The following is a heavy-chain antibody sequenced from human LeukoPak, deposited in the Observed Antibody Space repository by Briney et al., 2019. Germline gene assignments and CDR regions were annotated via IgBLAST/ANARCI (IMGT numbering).Heavy chain of an antibody. J-gene: IGHJ4*02. V-gene: IGHV4-59*12. D-gene: IGHD1-7*01. CDR3: AELRFFGY. Sequence: SETLSLTCTVSGGSISNYYWSWIRRPPGKGLEWIGYIYYSGSTNYNPSLKSRVTISVDTSKNQFSLKLSSVTAADTAVYFCAELRFFGYWGQGTLVTVSS. CDR1: GGSISNYY. CDR2: IYYSGST.